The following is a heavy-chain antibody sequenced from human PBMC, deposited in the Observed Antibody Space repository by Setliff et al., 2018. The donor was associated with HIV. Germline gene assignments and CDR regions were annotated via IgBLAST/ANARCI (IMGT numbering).Heavy chain of an antibody. CDR2: VYYTGRT. CDR1: GGSISTATFY. D-gene: IGHD3-16*01. CDR3: ARVSTDYVWGSFLSSGPYYFDF. V-gene: IGHV4-39*01. Sequence: SETLSLTCTVSGGSISTATFYWNWIRQPPGKALEWLGIVYYTGRTNYNPSLKSRVAMSVDTSRNQFSLKLTSVTAADTAAYFCARVSTDYVWGSFLSSGPYYFDFWGQGALVTVSS. J-gene: IGHJ4*02.